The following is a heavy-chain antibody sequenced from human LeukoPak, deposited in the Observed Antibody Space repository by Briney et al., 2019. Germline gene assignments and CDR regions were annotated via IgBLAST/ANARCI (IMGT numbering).Heavy chain of an antibody. CDR3: ATGQGHGMDV. CDR1: GFTFSSYW. Sequence: PGGPLRLSCAASGFTFSSYWMHWVRQAPGKGLVWVSRINSDGSSTSYADSVKGRFTISRDNAENTLYLQMNSLRAEDTAVYYCATGQGHGMDVWGQGTTVTVSS. CDR2: INSDGSST. J-gene: IGHJ6*02. V-gene: IGHV3-74*01. D-gene: IGHD1-14*01.